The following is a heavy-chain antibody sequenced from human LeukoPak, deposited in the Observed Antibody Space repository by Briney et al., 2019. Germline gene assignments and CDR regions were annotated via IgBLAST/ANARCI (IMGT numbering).Heavy chain of an antibody. CDR1: GFTFSSYA. J-gene: IGHJ3*02. V-gene: IGHV3-23*01. Sequence: GGSLRLSCAASGFTFSSYAMSWVRQAPGKGLEWVSAIGGSGDTTYYADSVKGRFTISRDYSKNTLYLQMNSLRAEDTAVYYCAKDRTVRGVSRYDAFDIWGQGTMVTVSS. D-gene: IGHD3-10*01. CDR2: IGGSGDTT. CDR3: AKDRTVRGVSRYDAFDI.